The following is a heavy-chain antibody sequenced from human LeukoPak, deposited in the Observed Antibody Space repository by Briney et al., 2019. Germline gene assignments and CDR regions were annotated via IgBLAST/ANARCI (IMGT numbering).Heavy chain of an antibody. CDR1: GYSFTSYW. J-gene: IGHJ5*02. D-gene: IGHD6-19*01. CDR2: IYPGDSDT. CDR3: AREVAVAAEGDWFDP. V-gene: IGHV5-51*01. Sequence: GESLQISCNGSGYSFTSYWIGWVRQMPGKGLEWMGIIYPGDSDTRYSPSFQGQATISADKSISTAYLQWSSIKASDTAMYYCAREVAVAAEGDWFDPWGQGTLVTVSS.